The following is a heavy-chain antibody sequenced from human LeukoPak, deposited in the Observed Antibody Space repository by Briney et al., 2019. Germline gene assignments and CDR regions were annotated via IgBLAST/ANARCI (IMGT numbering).Heavy chain of an antibody. CDR3: VGELPNYYFDY. V-gene: IGHV4-4*07. D-gene: IGHD3-10*01. CDR1: GGSISSCY. CDR2: IYTSGST. J-gene: IGHJ4*02. Sequence: SETLSLTCTVSGGSISSCYWSWIRQPAGKGLEWIGRIYTSGSTNYNPSLKSRVTMSVDTSKNQFSLKLSSVTAADTAVYYCVGELPNYYFDYWGQGTLVTVSS.